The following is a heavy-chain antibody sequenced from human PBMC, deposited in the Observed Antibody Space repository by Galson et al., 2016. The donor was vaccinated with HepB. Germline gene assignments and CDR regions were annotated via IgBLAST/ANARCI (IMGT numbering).Heavy chain of an antibody. D-gene: IGHD4-17*01. V-gene: IGHV4-30-2*01. CDR3: ARLTTVPTGWFDP. J-gene: IGHJ5*02. CDR1: GGSTSSGGYS. CDR2: IYHSGST. Sequence: LSLTCAVSGGSTSSGGYSWSWIRQPPGKGLEWIGYIYHSGSTYYNPSLKSRVTISVDRSENQFSLKLSSVTAADTAVYYCARLTTVPTGWFDPWGQGTLVTVSS.